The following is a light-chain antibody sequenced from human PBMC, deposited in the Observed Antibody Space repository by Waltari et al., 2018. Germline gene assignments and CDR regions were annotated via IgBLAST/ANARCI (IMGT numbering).Light chain of an antibody. CDR1: QSPVPSDGNTY. Sequence: DVVLTQSPLTLSVTLGQPASISCRSSQSPVPSDGNTYLNCLHQRPGQSPRRLIYKVSNRDSGVPDRFSCSGSGTFFTLRITRVEAEDVGIYYCMQSTHWPYTFGQGTKLEIK. CDR3: MQSTHWPYT. V-gene: IGKV2-30*02. CDR2: KVS. J-gene: IGKJ2*01.